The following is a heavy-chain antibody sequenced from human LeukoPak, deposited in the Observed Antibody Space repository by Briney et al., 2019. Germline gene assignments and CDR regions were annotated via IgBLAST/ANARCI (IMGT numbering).Heavy chain of an antibody. CDR3: ARDFSWSVDY. D-gene: IGHD6-13*01. Sequence: ASVKVSCTASGDILNSYHIHWVRQAPGQGLEWMGIIKHSGGSTTYAQKFQGRLTMTRDTSTGTVNMELSSLTPEDTAVYYCARDFSWSVDYWGQGALVTVSS. J-gene: IGHJ4*02. V-gene: IGHV1-46*02. CDR1: GDILNSYH. CDR2: IKHSGGST.